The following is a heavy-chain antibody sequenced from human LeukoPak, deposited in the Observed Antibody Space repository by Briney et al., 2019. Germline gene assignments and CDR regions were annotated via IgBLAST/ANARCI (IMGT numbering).Heavy chain of an antibody. CDR3: AKHSGSYFIYYVDS. V-gene: IGHV3-23*01. Sequence: GGSLRLSCTASGFTFSSYGMSWVRQAPGKGLEWVSTISGSGYNTYYADSVKGRFSISRDNSANTLYLHMNSLRAEDTAPYYCAKHSGSYFIYYVDSWGQGTLVTVSS. CDR1: GFTFSSYG. CDR2: ISGSGYNT. D-gene: IGHD1-26*01. J-gene: IGHJ4*02.